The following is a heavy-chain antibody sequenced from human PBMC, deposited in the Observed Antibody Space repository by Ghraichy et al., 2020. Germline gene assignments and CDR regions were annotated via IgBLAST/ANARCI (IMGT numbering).Heavy chain of an antibody. J-gene: IGHJ6*02. CDR3: AKDITYDFWSGYPIGGGPSFGMDV. D-gene: IGHD3-3*01. V-gene: IGHV3-43*02. CDR1: GFTFDDYA. CDR2: ISWDGGST. Sequence: LSLTCAASGFTFDDYAMHWVRQAPGKGLEWVSLISWDGGSTYYADSVKGRFTISRDNSKNSLYLQMNSLRTEDTALYYCAKDITYDFWSGYPIGGGPSFGMDVWGQGTTVTVSS.